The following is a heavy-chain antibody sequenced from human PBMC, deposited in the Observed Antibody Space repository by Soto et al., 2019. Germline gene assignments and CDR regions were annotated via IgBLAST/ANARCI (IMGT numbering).Heavy chain of an antibody. CDR1: GYIFTDHC. J-gene: IGHJ6*02. CDR3: AAPKQLSMGYYYGMDV. V-gene: IGHV5-51*01. CDR2: ICPGYSNT. D-gene: IGHD2-2*01. Sequence: PGESLKVSCQGSGYIFTDHCIVWVRQMAGKGLEWVGIICPGYSNTNYSPSFQGHVTISADKSISTAYLQWSSLKASDTAMYYCAAPKQLSMGYYYGMDVWGQGTTVTVSS.